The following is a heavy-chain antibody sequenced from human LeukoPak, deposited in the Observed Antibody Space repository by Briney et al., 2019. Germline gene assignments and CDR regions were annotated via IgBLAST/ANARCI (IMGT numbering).Heavy chain of an antibody. CDR2: VNRDGSET. CDR3: ARNNGMDV. CDR1: GFALSSHW. J-gene: IGHJ6*02. V-gene: IGHV3-7*03. Sequence: GGSLRLSCAASGFALSSHWMTWVRQVPGRGPEWVANVNRDGSETYYLDSVKGRFTISKDNAKNSLYLQMNSLRAEGTALYHCARNNGMDVWGQGTTVIVSS.